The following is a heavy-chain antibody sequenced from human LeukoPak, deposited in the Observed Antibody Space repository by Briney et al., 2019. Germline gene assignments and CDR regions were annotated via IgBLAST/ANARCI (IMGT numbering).Heavy chain of an antibody. V-gene: IGHV1-2*02. CDR1: GYTFTDYY. CDR2: MNPNSGGT. CDR3: AINKQGKSLDY. Sequence: GASVNVSCKASGYTFTDYYIHWVRQAPGHGLEWMAWMNPNSGGTSYAQKFQGRVTMTRDTSISTAYMELSRLRFDDTAVFYCAINKQGKSLDYWGQGTLVTVSS. J-gene: IGHJ4*02.